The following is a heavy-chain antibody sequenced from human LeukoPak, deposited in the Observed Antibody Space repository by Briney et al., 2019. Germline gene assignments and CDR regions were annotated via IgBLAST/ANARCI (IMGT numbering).Heavy chain of an antibody. CDR3: ARVADRFGYNYGIDEYFDY. V-gene: IGHV4-4*07. CDR1: GGSIKSYY. D-gene: IGHD5-18*01. J-gene: IGHJ4*02. CDR2: IYASGTT. Sequence: SETLSLTCTVSGGSIKSYYWSWIRQPPGEGLEWLGHIYASGTTNYNPSLNSRVTMSVDTSKNQFSLRLASVTAADTAVYYCARVADRFGYNYGIDEYFDYWGQGTLVTVSS.